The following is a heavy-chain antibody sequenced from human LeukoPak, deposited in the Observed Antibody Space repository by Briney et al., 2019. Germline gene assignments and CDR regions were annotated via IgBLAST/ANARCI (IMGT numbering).Heavy chain of an antibody. CDR1: GFTFDDYA. V-gene: IGHV3-9*01. D-gene: IGHD3-22*01. J-gene: IGHJ4*02. CDR2: ISWNSGSI. CDR3: AKAPDRYYYDSSGYYFDY. Sequence: GRSLRLSCAASGFTFDDYAMHWVRQAPGKGLEWVSGISWNSGSIGYADSVKGRFTISRDNAKNSLYLQVNSLRAEDTALYYCAKAPDRYYYDSSGYYFDYWGQGTLVTVSS.